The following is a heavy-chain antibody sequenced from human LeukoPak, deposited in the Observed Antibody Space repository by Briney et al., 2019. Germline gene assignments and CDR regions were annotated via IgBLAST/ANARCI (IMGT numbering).Heavy chain of an antibody. V-gene: IGHV4-30-4*01. CDR3: ARDPYGQLDWFDP. CDR1: GGSISSGDYY. Sequence: KSSETLSLTCTVSGGSISSGDYYWSWIRQPPGKGLEWIGYIYYSGSTYYNPSLKSRVTISVDTSKNQFSLKLSSVTAADTAVYYCARDPYGQLDWFDPWGQGTLVTVSS. CDR2: IYYSGST. J-gene: IGHJ5*02. D-gene: IGHD6-13*01.